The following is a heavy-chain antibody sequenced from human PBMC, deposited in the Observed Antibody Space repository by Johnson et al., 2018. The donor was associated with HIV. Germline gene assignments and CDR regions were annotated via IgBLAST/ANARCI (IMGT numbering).Heavy chain of an antibody. CDR3: AKDLQQPQRGEHALAQDAFDI. Sequence: QEQLVESGGGVVQPGRSLRLSCAASGFTFSTCAMHWVRQAPGKGLEWVAVISYDAITKYYADSVKGRFTISRDNSKSMLHLQMNSLRTDDTAVYYCAKDLQQPQRGEHALAQDAFDIWGQGTMVTVSS. CDR1: GFTFSTCA. J-gene: IGHJ3*02. V-gene: IGHV3-30*04. D-gene: IGHD6-13*01. CDR2: ISYDAITK.